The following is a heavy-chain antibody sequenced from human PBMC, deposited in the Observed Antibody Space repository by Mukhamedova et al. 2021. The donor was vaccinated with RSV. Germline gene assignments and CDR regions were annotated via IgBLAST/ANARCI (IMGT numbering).Heavy chain of an antibody. CDR1: G. D-gene: IGHD1-1*01. J-gene: IGHJ4*02. V-gene: IGHV3-33*01. CDR3: VRDRGGTWTDY. CDR2: IWYDGSNQ. Sequence: GMHWVRQAPGKGLQWVAFIWYDGSNQYYADSVKGRFTISRDSSRNTVYLQMNSLRAEDTAVYYCVRDRGGTWTDYWGQGILV.